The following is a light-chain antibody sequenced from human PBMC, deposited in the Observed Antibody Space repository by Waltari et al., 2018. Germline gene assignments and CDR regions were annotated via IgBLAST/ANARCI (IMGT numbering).Light chain of an antibody. CDR2: AAS. J-gene: IGKJ4*01. CDR3: LQDYDYPLT. CDR1: QGIRNH. V-gene: IGKV1-6*01. Sequence: AIQMTQSPSSLSASVGDRVTITCRASQGIRNHLGWYQQKPGKVPKLLIYAASTLQSAVPSRCSGSGSGTDFTLTISSLQPEDFVSYYCLQDYDYPLTFGGGTKVEI.